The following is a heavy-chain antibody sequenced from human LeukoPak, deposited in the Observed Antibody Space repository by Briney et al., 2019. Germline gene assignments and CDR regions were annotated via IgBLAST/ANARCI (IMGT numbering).Heavy chain of an antibody. J-gene: IGHJ4*02. CDR3: ARLGRSRSNGFFDY. CDR1: GGSISSYY. Sequence: SETLSLTCTVSGGSISSYYWSWIRQPPGKGLEWIGYIYYSGSTNYNPSLKSRVTITVDTSKNQFSLKLSSVTAADTAVYYCARLGRSRSNGFFDYWGQGTLVTVSS. D-gene: IGHD4-17*01. V-gene: IGHV4-59*08. CDR2: IYYSGST.